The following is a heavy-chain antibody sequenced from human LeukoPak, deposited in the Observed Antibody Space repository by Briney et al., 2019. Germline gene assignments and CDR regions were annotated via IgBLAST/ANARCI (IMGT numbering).Heavy chain of an antibody. Sequence: SETLSLTCTVSGGSISSSSYYWGWIRQSPGKGLEWIGEITHSGSTNYNPSLKSRVTISVDTSKNQFSLKLSSVTAADTAVYYCARQRRYYYDSSGYRRTGYFDYWGQGTLVTVSS. J-gene: IGHJ4*02. CDR3: ARQRRYYYDSSGYRRTGYFDY. CDR2: ITHSGST. D-gene: IGHD3-22*01. CDR1: GGSISSSSYY. V-gene: IGHV4-39*01.